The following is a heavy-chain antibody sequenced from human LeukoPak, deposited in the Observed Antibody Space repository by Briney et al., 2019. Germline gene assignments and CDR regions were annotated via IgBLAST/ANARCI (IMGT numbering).Heavy chain of an antibody. CDR3: ARVYLGGSYYYYYYMDV. J-gene: IGHJ6*03. CDR1: GGSISSGGYY. D-gene: IGHD6-25*01. Sequence: SETLSLTCTVSGGSISSGGYYWSWIRQHPGKGLEWIGSIYYSGSTYYNPSLKSRVTISVDTSKNQFSLKLSSVTAAATAVYHCARVYLGGSYYYYYYMDVWGKGTTVTVSS. V-gene: IGHV4-39*07. CDR2: IYYSGST.